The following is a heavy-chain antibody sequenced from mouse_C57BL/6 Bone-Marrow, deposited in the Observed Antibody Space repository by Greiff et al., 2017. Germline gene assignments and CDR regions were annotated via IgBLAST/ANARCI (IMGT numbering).Heavy chain of an antibody. V-gene: IGHV1-54*01. CDR2: INPGSGGT. CDR3: ARYPYTAMDY. D-gene: IGHD2-10*01. CDR1: GYAFTNYL. Sequence: QVQLQQSGAELVRPGTSVKVSCKASGYAFTNYLIEWVKQRPGQGLEWIGVINPGSGGTNYTEKFKGKATLTADTSSSTAYMQLSSLTSEDSAVYFCARYPYTAMDYWGQGTSVTVSS. J-gene: IGHJ4*01.